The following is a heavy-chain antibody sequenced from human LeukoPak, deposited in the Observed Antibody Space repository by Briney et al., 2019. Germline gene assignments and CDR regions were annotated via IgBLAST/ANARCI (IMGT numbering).Heavy chain of an antibody. CDR3: TTDRRYDILTVDYYYMDV. Sequence: GGSLRLSCAASGFTFSNAWMSWVRQAPGKGLEWVGRIKSKTDGGTTDYAAPVKGRFTISRDDSKNTLYLQMNSMKTEDTAVYYCTTDRRYDILTVDYYYMDVWGKGTTVTVSS. CDR1: GFTFSNAW. J-gene: IGHJ6*03. D-gene: IGHD3-9*01. CDR2: IKSKTDGGTT. V-gene: IGHV3-15*01.